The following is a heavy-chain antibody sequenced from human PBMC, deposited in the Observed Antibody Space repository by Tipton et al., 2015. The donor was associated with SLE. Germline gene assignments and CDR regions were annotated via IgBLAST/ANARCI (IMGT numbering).Heavy chain of an antibody. V-gene: IGHV1-18*01. CDR1: GYTFTSYS. CDR2: ISAYNGNT. CDR3: ARDRGSGADY. J-gene: IGHJ4*02. D-gene: IGHD6-19*01. Sequence: QSGAEVKKPGASVKVSCKSTGYTFTSYSISWVRQAPGQGLEWMGWISAYNGNTNYAQKLHGRVTMTTDTSTSTAYMDLRTLRSDDTAVYYCARDRGSGADYWGQGTLVTVSS.